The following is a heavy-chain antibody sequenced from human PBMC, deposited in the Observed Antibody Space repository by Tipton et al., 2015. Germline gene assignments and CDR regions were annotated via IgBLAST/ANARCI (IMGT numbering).Heavy chain of an antibody. D-gene: IGHD3-9*01. J-gene: IGHJ4*02. CDR2: ISGGGDNT. CDR1: GFTVSSNY. CDR3: VKGFYFDILTGYYKRYYFDF. V-gene: IGHV3-23*01. Sequence: GSLRLSCAASGFTVSSNYMSWVRQAPGKGLEWVAGISGGGDNTYYAESMKGRFTISRDNSRDTLHLQMNSLRADDTALYYCVKGFYFDILTGYYKRYYFDFWGQGTLVTVSS.